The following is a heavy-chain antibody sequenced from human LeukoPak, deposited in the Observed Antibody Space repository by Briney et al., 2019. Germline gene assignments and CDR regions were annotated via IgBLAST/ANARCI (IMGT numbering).Heavy chain of an antibody. D-gene: IGHD5-18*01. CDR3: ARVRAQLWLSYYYYYYMDV. V-gene: IGHV1-46*01. CDR1: GYTFTSYY. Sequence: ASVKVSCKASGYTFTSYYMHWVRQAPGQGLEWMGIINPSGGSTSYAQKFQGRVTMTGDTSTSTVYMELSSLRSEDTAVYYCARVRAQLWLSYYYYYYMDVWGKGTTVTVSS. J-gene: IGHJ6*03. CDR2: INPSGGST.